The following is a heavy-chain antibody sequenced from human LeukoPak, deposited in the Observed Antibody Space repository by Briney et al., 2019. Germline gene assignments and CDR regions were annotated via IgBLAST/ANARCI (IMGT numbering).Heavy chain of an antibody. CDR2: IIPIFGTA. Sequence: ASVKVSCKASGGTFSSYAISWVRQAPGQGLEWMGGIIPIFGTANYAQKFQGRVTITADESTSTAYMELSSLRSEDTAVYYCARDSTLRYFDWPLDYWGQGTLVTVSS. J-gene: IGHJ4*02. CDR1: GGTFSSYA. V-gene: IGHV1-69*13. D-gene: IGHD3-9*01. CDR3: ARDSTLRYFDWPLDY.